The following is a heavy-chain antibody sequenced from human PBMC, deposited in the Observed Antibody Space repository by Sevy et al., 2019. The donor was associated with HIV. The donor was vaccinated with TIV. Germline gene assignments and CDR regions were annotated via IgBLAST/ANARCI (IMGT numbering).Heavy chain of an antibody. V-gene: IGHV1-69*13. CDR1: GGTFSSYA. CDR3: ARVYFRYCTSTSCYEDYYYYAMDV. Sequence: ASVKVSCKASGGTFSSYAISWVRQAPGQGLEWMGGIIPIFGTANYAQKFQGRVTITADESTSTAYMELSSLRSEDTAVYYCARVYFRYCTSTSCYEDYYYYAMDVWGQGTTVTVSS. J-gene: IGHJ6*02. D-gene: IGHD2-2*01. CDR2: IIPIFGTA.